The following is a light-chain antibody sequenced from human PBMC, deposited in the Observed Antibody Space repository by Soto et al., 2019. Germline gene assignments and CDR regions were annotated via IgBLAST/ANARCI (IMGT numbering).Light chain of an antibody. V-gene: IGLV2-14*01. CDR2: DVS. CDR3: SSYTSSSTRV. Sequence: CVLTQPASVTGAAGEAITISCTGTSSHVGGYNYVSWYQQHPGKAPKRMIYDVSNRPSGVSNRFSGSKSGNTASLTISGLQAEDEADYYCSSYTSSSTRVFGTGTKVTVL. J-gene: IGLJ1*01. CDR1: SSHVGGYNY.